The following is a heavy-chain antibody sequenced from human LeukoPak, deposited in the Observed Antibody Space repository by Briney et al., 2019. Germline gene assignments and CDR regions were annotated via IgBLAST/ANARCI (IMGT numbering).Heavy chain of an antibody. D-gene: IGHD3-3*01. CDR3: ARLSKNYDFWSGYQGNFDY. CDR2: IYHSGST. J-gene: IGHJ4*02. V-gene: IGHV4-39*07. Sequence: PSETLSLICTVSGGSVSTSPYYWGWIRQPPGKGLEWIGSIYHSGSTYYNPSLKSRVTISVDTSKNQFSLKLSSVTAADTAVYYCARLSKNYDFWSGYQGNFDYWGQGTLVTVSS. CDR1: GGSVSTSPYY.